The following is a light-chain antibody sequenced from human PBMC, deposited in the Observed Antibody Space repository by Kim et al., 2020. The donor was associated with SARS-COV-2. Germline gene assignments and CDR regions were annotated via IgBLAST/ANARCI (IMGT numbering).Light chain of an antibody. CDR1: SSDVGGYNY. CDR3: SSYTSSSTWV. J-gene: IGLJ3*02. V-gene: IGLV2-14*01. CDR2: DVS. Sequence: QSTLTQPASVSGSPGQSITISCTGTSSDVGGYNYVSWYQQHPGKAPKLMIYDVSKRPSGVSNRFSGSKSGNTASLTISGLHAEDEADYYCSSYTSSSTWVFGGGTKVTVL.